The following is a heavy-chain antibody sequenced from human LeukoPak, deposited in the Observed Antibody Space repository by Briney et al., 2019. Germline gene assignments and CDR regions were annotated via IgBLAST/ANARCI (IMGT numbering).Heavy chain of an antibody. CDR2: IYNNGRA. V-gene: IGHV4-38-2*01. CDR1: GFAFNDYY. Sequence: PGGSLRLSCAASGFAFNDYYMSWIRQPPGKGLEWIGSIYNNGRAYYNPSLQSRVTISVDTSKNQFSLKLSSVTAADTAVFYCARLVWAGNGSGRCDYWGQGTLVIVSS. CDR3: ARLVWAGNGSGRCDY. D-gene: IGHD6-19*01. J-gene: IGHJ4*02.